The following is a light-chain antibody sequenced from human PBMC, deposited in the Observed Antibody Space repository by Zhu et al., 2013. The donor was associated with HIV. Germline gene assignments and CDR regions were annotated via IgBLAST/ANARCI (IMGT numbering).Light chain of an antibody. Sequence: DIKMTQSPSTLSASVGDRVTITCRASQSISSWLAWYQQNPGKAPKLLIYDASSLESGVPPRFSGSGFGTEFTLTITSLQPDDFATYYCQHVNSNAAFGPGTKVDV. J-gene: IGKJ3*01. CDR2: DAS. CDR3: QHVNSNAA. V-gene: IGKV1-5*01. CDR1: QSISSW.